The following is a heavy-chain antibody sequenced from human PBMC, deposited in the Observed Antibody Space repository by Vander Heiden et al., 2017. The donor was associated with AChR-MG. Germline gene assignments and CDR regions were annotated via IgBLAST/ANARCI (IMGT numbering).Heavy chain of an antibody. CDR1: GSTFGRYG. V-gene: IGHV3-33*01. CDR2: IWYDGSNK. D-gene: IGHD6-13*01. J-gene: IGHJ4*02. Sequence: QVQLVESGGGVVQPGRSLRLSCAASGSTFGRYGRPWVRQAPGKGLEWVAVIWYDGSNKYYADSVKGRFTISRDNSKNTLYLQMNSLRAEDTAVYYCARARIPASREICDYWGQGTLVTVSS. CDR3: ARARIPASREICDY.